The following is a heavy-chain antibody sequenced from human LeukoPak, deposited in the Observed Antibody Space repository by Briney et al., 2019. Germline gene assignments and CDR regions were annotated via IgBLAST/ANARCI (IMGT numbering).Heavy chain of an antibody. V-gene: IGHV4-39*01. D-gene: IGHD3-10*01. CDR1: GGSISSSSYY. CDR3: ARQSYGSGSYSSTNYFDY. CDR2: IYYSGST. Sequence: PSETLSLTCTVSGGSISSSSYYWGWIRQPPGKGLEWIGSIYYSGSTYYNPSLKSRVTISVDTSKNQFSLKLSSVTAADTAVYYCARQSYGSGSYSSTNYFDYWGQGTLVTVSS. J-gene: IGHJ4*02.